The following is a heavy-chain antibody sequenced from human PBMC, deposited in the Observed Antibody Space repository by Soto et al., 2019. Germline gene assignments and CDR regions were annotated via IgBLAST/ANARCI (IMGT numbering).Heavy chain of an antibody. CDR1: GFTFSSYA. CDR2: ISYDGSNK. Sequence: QVQLVESGGGVVQPGRSLRLSCAASGFTFSSYAMHWVRQAPGKGLEWVAVISYDGSNKYYADSVKGRFTSSRDNSKNTLYLQMNSRRAEDTAVYYCARYPLWGTAMVLWYFDLWGRGTLVTVSS. V-gene: IGHV3-30-3*01. J-gene: IGHJ2*01. D-gene: IGHD5-18*01. CDR3: ARYPLWGTAMVLWYFDL.